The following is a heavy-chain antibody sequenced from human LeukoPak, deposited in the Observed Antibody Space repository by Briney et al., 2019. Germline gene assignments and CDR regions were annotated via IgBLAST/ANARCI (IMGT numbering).Heavy chain of an antibody. D-gene: IGHD2-15*01. CDR1: GFTFSGYW. J-gene: IGHJ4*02. CDR3: ARGQEGVVVVVAATRSYYFDY. V-gene: IGHV3-74*01. CDR2: INSDGTGT. Sequence: GGSLRLSCAASGFTFSGYWMHWVRQAPGKGLVWVSRINSDGTGTGYADSVKGRFTISRDNAKNTLYLQMSSLRAEDTAVYYCARGQEGVVVVVAATRSYYFDYWGQGTLVTVSS.